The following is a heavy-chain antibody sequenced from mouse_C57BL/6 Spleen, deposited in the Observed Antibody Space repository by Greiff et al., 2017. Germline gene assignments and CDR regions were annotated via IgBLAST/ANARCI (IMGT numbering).Heavy chain of an antibody. CDR1: GFTFSSYG. D-gene: IGHD1-1*01. CDR3: ARQTTGSTG. V-gene: IGHV5-6*01. Sequence: EVKLVESGGDLVKPGGSLKLSCAASGFTFSSYGMSWVRQTPDKRLEWVATISSGGSYTYYPDSVKGRFTISRDNAKNTLYLQMSSLKSEDTAMYYCARQTTGSTGGGTGTTVTVSS. CDR2: ISSGGSYT. J-gene: IGHJ1*03.